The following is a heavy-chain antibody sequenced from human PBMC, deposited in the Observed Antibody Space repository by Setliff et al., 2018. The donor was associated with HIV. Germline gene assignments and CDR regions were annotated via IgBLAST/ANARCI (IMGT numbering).Heavy chain of an antibody. Sequence: SETLSLTCTVSGGSISPYYWSWIRQPPGKGLEWIAWISDSGTTNYNPSLKSRVTLSVDTSKNQFSLSLTSVTGADTAVYYCARGSLYSSSSCFDYWGQGTLVTVSS. CDR2: ISDSGTT. V-gene: IGHV4-59*01. CDR3: ARGSLYSSSSCFDY. CDR1: GGSISPYY. D-gene: IGHD6-13*01. J-gene: IGHJ4*02.